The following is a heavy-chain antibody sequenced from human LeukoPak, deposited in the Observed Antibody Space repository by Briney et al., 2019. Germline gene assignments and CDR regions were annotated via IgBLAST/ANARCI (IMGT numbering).Heavy chain of an antibody. J-gene: IGHJ4*02. Sequence: SETLSLTCTVSGGSIRSSYYYWGWIRQPPGKGLEWIGEITHSGSTNYNPSLKSRVTISVDTSKNQFSLKLSSVTAADTAVYYCASRDTATGLDWGQGTLVTVSS. CDR3: ASRDTATGLD. D-gene: IGHD5-18*01. V-gene: IGHV4-39*07. CDR1: GGSIRSSYYY. CDR2: ITHSGST.